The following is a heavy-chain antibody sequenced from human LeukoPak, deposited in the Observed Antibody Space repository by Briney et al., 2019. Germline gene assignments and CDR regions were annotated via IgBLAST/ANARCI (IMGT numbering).Heavy chain of an antibody. CDR2: IDWDDDK. V-gene: IGHV2-70*11. D-gene: IGHD4-23*01. CDR3: ARIRRTTVVTAGAFDI. CDR1: GFSLSSSGMC. J-gene: IGHJ3*02. Sequence: ESGPTLVKSTQTLTLTCTFSGFSLSSSGMCVSWIRQPPGKALEWLARIDWDDDKYYSTSLKTRLTISKDTSKNQVVLTMTNMDPLDTATYYCARIRRTTVVTAGAFDIWGQGTMVTVSS.